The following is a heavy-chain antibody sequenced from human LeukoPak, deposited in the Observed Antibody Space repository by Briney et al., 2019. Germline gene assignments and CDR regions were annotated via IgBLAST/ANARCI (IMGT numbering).Heavy chain of an antibody. V-gene: IGHV3-7*01. CDR2: IKNDETEV. J-gene: IGHJ6*02. Sequence: PGGSLRLSCAASGFTFSNYWMTWIRQTPEKGLEWVASIKNDETEVHYVDSVKGRFTISRDNAKNSLYLHMNSLRAEDTAVYYCARSWLIVGATPPTDVWGQGTTVSVSS. D-gene: IGHD1-26*01. CDR1: GFTFSNYW. CDR3: ARSWLIVGATPPTDV.